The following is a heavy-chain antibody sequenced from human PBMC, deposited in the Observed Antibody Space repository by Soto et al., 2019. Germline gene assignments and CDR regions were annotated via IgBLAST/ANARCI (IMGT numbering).Heavy chain of an antibody. CDR2: ISAYNGNT. CDR1: GYTFTSYG. CDR3: ARGSLRIFGVVNVFDY. Sequence: ASVKVSCKASGYTFTSYGISWVRQAPGQGLEWMGWISAYNGNTNYAQKLQGRVTMTTGTSTSTAYMELRSLRSDDTAVYYCARGSLRIFGVVNVFDYWGQGTLVTVSS. J-gene: IGHJ4*02. D-gene: IGHD3-3*01. V-gene: IGHV1-18*01.